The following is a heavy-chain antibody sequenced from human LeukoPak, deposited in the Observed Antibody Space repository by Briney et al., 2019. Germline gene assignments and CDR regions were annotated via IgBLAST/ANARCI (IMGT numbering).Heavy chain of an antibody. CDR2: INPSGGST. CDR1: EYTFSVYH. Sequence: GASVKVSCKASEYTFSVYHIHWVRQAPGQGLEWMGIINPSGGSTSYAQRFQGRVTMTRDASTRTVYMELSSLRSEDTAVYYCARDGGDGSGYYFSDYWGQGTLVTVSS. D-gene: IGHD3-22*01. V-gene: IGHV1-46*01. CDR3: ARDGGDGSGYYFSDY. J-gene: IGHJ4*02.